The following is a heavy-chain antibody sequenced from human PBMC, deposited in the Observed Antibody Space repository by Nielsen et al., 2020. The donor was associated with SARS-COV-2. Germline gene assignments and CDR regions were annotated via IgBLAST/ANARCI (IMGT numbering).Heavy chain of an antibody. CDR1: GYTFTGYY. J-gene: IGHJ4*02. V-gene: IGHV1-2*06. Sequence: ASVKVSCKASGYTFTGYYMHWVRQAPGQGLEWMGRINPNSGGTNYAQKFQGRVTMTRDTSISTAYMELSRLRSDDTAVYYCARDRGRSSSWYYFDYWGQGTLVTFSS. D-gene: IGHD6-13*01. CDR3: ARDRGRSSSWYYFDY. CDR2: INPNSGGT.